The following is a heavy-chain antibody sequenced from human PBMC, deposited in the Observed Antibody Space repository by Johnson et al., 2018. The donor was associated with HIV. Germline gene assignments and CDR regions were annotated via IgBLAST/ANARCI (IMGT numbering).Heavy chain of an antibody. V-gene: IGHV3-66*01. J-gene: IGHJ3*02. CDR3: VGGWDAFDI. D-gene: IGHD3-16*01. Sequence: EVQLLESGGGLVQPGGSLRLSCAASGFTVSSHYMSWVRQSPGKGLEWLSVIYSGGSTYYADSVKGRFTISRDNSKNTLYLQMNSLRAEDTAVYYCVGGWDAFDIWGQGTMVTVSS. CDR1: GFTVSSHY. CDR2: IYSGGST.